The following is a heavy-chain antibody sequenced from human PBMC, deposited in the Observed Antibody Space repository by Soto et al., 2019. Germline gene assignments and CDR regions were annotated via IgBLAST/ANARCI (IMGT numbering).Heavy chain of an antibody. Sequence: EVQLVESGGGLIQPGGSLRLSCAASGFTVSSSYLTWVRQAPGKGLEWVAILYTGSDTLYADSVKGRFTISRDSSRNTFSLQRDSLRAEDTAMYFCARSRYTGTYSARFLDYWGQGSLVTVSS. CDR3: ARSRYTGTYSARFLDY. CDR1: GFTVSSSY. J-gene: IGHJ4*02. CDR2: LYTGSDT. D-gene: IGHD1-26*01. V-gene: IGHV3-53*01.